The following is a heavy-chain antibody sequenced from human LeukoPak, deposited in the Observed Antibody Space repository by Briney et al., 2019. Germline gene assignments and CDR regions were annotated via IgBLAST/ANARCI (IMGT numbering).Heavy chain of an antibody. CDR3: AGGDRNGWYFDY. J-gene: IGHJ4*02. CDR2: INWNGAST. V-gene: IGHV3-20*04. Sequence: GGSLRLSCAASGFRFDDHGMSWVRQVPGKGLEWVFGINWNGASTGYGDSVKGRFTISRDNAKNSLYLQMNSLRAEDTALYYCAGGDRNGWYFDYWGQGILVTVSS. CDR1: GFRFDDHG. D-gene: IGHD6-19*01.